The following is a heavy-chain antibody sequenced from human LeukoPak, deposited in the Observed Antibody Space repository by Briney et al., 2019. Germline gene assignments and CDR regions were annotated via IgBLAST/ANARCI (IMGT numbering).Heavy chain of an antibody. D-gene: IGHD3-10*01. J-gene: IGHJ4*02. V-gene: IGHV4-34*01. CDR3: AREEVRGVGSDY. CDR1: GGSFSGYY. CDR2: INHSGST. Sequence: SETLSLTCAVYGGSFSGYYRSWIRQPPGKGLEWIGEINHSGSTNYNPSLKSRVTISVDTSKNQFSLKLSSVTAADTAVYYCAREEVRGVGSDYWGQGTLVTVSS.